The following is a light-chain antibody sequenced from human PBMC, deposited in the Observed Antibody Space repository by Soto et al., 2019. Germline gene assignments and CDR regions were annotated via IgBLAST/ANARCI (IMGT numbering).Light chain of an antibody. CDR2: EVS. J-gene: IGLJ1*01. CDR1: SSDVGGYYY. CDR3: SSYAGTNTPYV. Sequence: QSDLTRPPSASGSPGQSVTISCTGTSSDVGGYYYVSWYQQHPGKAPKLMIYEVSKRPSGVPDRFSGSKSGNTASLTVSGLQAVDEADYYCSSYAGTNTPYVFGTGTKVTVL. V-gene: IGLV2-8*01.